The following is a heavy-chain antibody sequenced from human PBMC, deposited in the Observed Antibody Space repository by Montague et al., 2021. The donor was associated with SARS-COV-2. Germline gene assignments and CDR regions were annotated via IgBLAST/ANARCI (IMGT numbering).Heavy chain of an antibody. D-gene: IGHD4-17*01. V-gene: IGHV4-39*01. CDR1: GGSIRSSDHY. CDR2: IYFSGNT. CDR3: ARHLNYRDYGGDDY. J-gene: IGHJ4*02. Sequence: SETLSLTCTVSGGSIRSSDHYWGWIRQPPGKGLEWIGSIYFSGNTYYNPSLQSRVTISVDTSKNQFSLRLRSVTAADTAVYYCARHLNYRDYGGDDYWGQGTLVTVSS.